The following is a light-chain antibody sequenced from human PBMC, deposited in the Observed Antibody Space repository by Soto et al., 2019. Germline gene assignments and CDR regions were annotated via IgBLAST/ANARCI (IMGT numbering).Light chain of an antibody. V-gene: IGKV3-20*01. CDR1: QSVRNNY. J-gene: IGKJ1*01. Sequence: EIVLTQSPGTLSSSPGDRATLSCRASQSVRNNYLDWYQQRCGQSPRLLIYGVYTRATGIPARFSGGGSGTEFTLTISGLEPEDFALYYCQQYRAFPQTFGQGTKVEIK. CDR3: QQYRAFPQT. CDR2: GVY.